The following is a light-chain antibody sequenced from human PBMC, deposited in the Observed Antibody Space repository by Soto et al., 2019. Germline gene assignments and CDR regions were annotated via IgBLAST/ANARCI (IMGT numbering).Light chain of an antibody. V-gene: IGKV1-5*03. CDR1: QSISSW. J-gene: IGKJ5*01. Sequence: DIQMTQSPSTLSASVGDRVTITCRASQSISSWLAWYQQKPGKAPKLLIYKASSLEIGVPSRFSGSGSGTEFTLTISSLQPDDFATYYCQQYNFYPITFGQGTRLEIK. CDR3: QQYNFYPIT. CDR2: KAS.